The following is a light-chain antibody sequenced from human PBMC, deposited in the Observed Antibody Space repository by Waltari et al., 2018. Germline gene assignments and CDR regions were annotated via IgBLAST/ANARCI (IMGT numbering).Light chain of an antibody. J-gene: IGKJ1*01. Sequence: DIVMTQSPDSLAVSLGERATIDCKSSQSVFYRSDNKNYLAWYQHKPGQPPKLLFDWASTRESGVPDRFSASGSGTDFTLTINNLQAEDVAVYYCQQYYRSRTFGQGTKVEIK. CDR2: WAS. CDR1: QSVFYRSDNKNY. V-gene: IGKV4-1*01. CDR3: QQYYRSRT.